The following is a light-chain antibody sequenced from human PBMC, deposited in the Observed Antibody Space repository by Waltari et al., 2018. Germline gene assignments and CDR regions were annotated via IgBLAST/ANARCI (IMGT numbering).Light chain of an antibody. CDR2: YDR. CDR1: NIGPYS. CDR3: HVWHPHVDPGV. V-gene: IGLV3-21*04. J-gene: IGLJ1*01. Sequence: SYVVTQPPSVSVAPGETATIPCGGGNIGPYSVPWYQQKAGQAPVLVIFYDRDRPSGIPDRFSGSNSGNTATLTISRVEAGDEARYYCHVWHPHVDPGVFGTGTEVTVL.